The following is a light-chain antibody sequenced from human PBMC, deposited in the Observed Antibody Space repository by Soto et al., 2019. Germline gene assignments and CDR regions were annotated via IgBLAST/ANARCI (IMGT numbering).Light chain of an antibody. CDR1: SSNIGAGYD. J-gene: IGLJ1*01. CDR3: QSYDSSLSGRV. CDR2: GNS. Sequence: QSVLTQPPSVSGAPGQRVTISCTGSSSNIGAGYDVHWYQQLPGTAPKLLIYGNSNRPSGVPDRFSGSKSGPSASLAITGLQAEAEADYYCQSYDSSLSGRVFGTGTKLTVL. V-gene: IGLV1-40*01.